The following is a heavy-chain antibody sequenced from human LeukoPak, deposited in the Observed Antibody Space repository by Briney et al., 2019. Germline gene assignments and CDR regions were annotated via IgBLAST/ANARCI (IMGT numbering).Heavy chain of an antibody. V-gene: IGHV3-64*01. D-gene: IGHD1-26*01. CDR2: ISSSGGST. CDR1: GFTFSSYA. J-gene: IGHJ6*03. CDR3: ARNYYAPDYYYMDV. Sequence: GGSLRLSCAASGFTFSSYAMHWVRQAPGKGLDYVSAISSSGGSTYYANSVKGRFTISRDNSKNTLYLQMGSLRTEDMAVYYCARNYYAPDYYYMDVWGKGTTVTIS.